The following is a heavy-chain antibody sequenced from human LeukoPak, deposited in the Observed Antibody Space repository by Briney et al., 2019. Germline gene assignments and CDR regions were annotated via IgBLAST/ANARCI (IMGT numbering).Heavy chain of an antibody. CDR2: ISGKNGNT. D-gene: IGHD5-12*01. V-gene: IGHV1-18*01. J-gene: IGHJ4*02. CDR1: GYTFTSYG. CDR3: ARGGYSGYDGPISY. Sequence: ASVKVSCKASGYTFTSYGTSWVRRAPGQGLEWMGWISGKNGNTNYAEKLQGRVTMTTDTSTSTAYMELRSLRSDDTAVYYCARGGYSGYDGPISYWGQGTLVTVSS.